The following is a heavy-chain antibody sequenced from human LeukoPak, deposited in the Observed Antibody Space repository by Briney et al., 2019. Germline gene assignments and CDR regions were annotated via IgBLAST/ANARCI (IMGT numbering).Heavy chain of an antibody. CDR3: AKDLSPRLSPQYYFDY. Sequence: ASVKVSCKASGYTFTGYYMHWVRQAPGQGLEWMGWINPNSGGTNYAQKFQGRVTMTRDTSISTAYMELSRLRSDDTAVYYCAKDLSPRLSPQYYFDYWGQGTLVTVSS. V-gene: IGHV1-2*02. CDR2: INPNSGGT. D-gene: IGHD3-16*02. J-gene: IGHJ4*02. CDR1: GYTFTGYY.